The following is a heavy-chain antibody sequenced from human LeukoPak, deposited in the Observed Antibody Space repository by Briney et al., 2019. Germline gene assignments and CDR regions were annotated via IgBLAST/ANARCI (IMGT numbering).Heavy chain of an antibody. V-gene: IGHV4-39*01. J-gene: IGHJ5*02. D-gene: IGHD3-3*01. CDR2: IYYTGSS. CDR3: ARCSGVVLHNWFDP. CDR1: GGSIRGSSYY. Sequence: SETLSLTCSVSGGSIRGSSYYWVWIRQPPGKGLEWIGTIYYTGSSYYNPSLKSRVSMSADTSKNQLSLNVRPVTAADTAVYYCARCSGVVLHNWFDPWGQGTLVTVSS.